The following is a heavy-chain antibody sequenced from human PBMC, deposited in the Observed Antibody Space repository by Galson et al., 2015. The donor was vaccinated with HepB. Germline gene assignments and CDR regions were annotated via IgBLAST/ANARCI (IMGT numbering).Heavy chain of an antibody. CDR3: TTALLIGYSSSTDY. Sequence: SLRLSCAASGFTFSSYAMSWVRQAPGKGLEWVGRIKSKTDGGTTDYAAPVKGRFTISRDDSKNTLYLQMNSLKTEDTAVYYCTTALLIGYSSSTDYWGQGTLVTVSS. J-gene: IGHJ4*02. D-gene: IGHD6-13*01. CDR1: GFTFSSYA. CDR2: IKSKTDGGTT. V-gene: IGHV3-15*01.